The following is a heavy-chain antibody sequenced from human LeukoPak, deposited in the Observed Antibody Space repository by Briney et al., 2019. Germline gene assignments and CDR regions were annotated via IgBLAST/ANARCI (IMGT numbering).Heavy chain of an antibody. D-gene: IGHD3-22*01. Sequence: GGSLRLSCAASGFTFSSYSMNWVRQAPGKGWEGGSYISGSSSTIYYADSVKGQFTISRDNGKNTLYLQMNSLRAEDTAVYYCARGSTYYDSSGQVPFDYWGQGTLVTVSS. CDR2: ISGSSSTI. V-gene: IGHV3-48*01. CDR3: ARGSTYYDSSGQVPFDY. CDR1: GFTFSSYS. J-gene: IGHJ4*02.